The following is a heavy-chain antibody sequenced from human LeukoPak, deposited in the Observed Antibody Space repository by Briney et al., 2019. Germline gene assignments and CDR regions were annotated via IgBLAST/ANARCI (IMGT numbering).Heavy chain of an antibody. Sequence: PSETLSLTCTVSGGSISSYYWSWIRQPAGKGLEWIGRIYTIGSTNYNPSLKSRVTMSVDTSKNQFSLKLSSVTAADTAVHYCARVAYSSGWYEDWFDPWGQGTLVTVSS. CDR3: ARVAYSSGWYEDWFDP. D-gene: IGHD6-19*01. CDR2: IYTIGST. V-gene: IGHV4-4*07. J-gene: IGHJ5*02. CDR1: GGSISSYY.